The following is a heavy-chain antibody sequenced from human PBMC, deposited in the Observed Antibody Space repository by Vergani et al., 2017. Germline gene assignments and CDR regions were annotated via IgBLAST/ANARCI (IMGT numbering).Heavy chain of an antibody. J-gene: IGHJ4*02. CDR3: ARGRLVRGVIEGPIWDY. D-gene: IGHD3-10*01. CDR1: GGSFSGYY. V-gene: IGHV4-34*01. Sequence: QVQLQQWGAGLLKPSETLSLTCAVYGGSFSGYYWSWIRQPPGKGLEWIGEINHSGSTNYNPSLKSRVTISVDTSKNQFSLKLSSVTAPDTAVYYCARGRLVRGVIEGPIWDYWGQGTLVTVSS. CDR2: INHSGST.